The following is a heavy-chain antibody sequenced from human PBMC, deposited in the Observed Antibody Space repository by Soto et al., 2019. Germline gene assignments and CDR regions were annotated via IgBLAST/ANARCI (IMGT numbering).Heavy chain of an antibody. CDR1: GFTFSSYS. CDR3: ARDTVQQWLVRPRVGYFDY. D-gene: IGHD6-19*01. J-gene: IGHJ4*02. V-gene: IGHV3-21*01. Sequence: GGSLRLSCAASGFTFSSYSMNWVRQAPGKGLEWVSSISSSSSYIYYADSVKGRFTISRDNAKNSLYLQMNSLRAEDTAVYYCARDTVQQWLVRPRVGYFDYWGQGTLVTVSS. CDR2: ISSSSSYI.